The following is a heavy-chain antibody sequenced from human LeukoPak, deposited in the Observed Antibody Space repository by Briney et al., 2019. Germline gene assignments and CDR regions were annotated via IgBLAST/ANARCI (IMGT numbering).Heavy chain of an antibody. J-gene: IGHJ6*03. CDR2: ISSSVSTI. CDR3: ARVRSSLYSSSWYDPYYYMDV. CDR1: GFTFSDYY. D-gene: IGHD6-13*01. Sequence: PGGSLRLSCAASGFTFSDYYMSWIRQAPGKGLEWVSYISSSVSTIYYADSVKGRFTISRDNAKNSLYLQMNSLRAEDTAVYYCARVRSSLYSSSWYDPYYYMDVWGKGTTVTVSS. V-gene: IGHV3-11*04.